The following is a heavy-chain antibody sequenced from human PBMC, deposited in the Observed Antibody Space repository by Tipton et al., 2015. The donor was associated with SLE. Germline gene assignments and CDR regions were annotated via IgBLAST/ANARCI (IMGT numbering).Heavy chain of an antibody. CDR1: GGSISSSSYY. V-gene: IGHV4-39*07. D-gene: IGHD6-6*01. J-gene: IGHJ4*02. CDR3: ARVRPSLEYYFDY. Sequence: TLSLTCTVSGGSISSSSYYWGWIRQPPGKGLEWIGSIYYSGSTYYNPSLKSRVTISVDTSKNQFSLKLSSVTAADTAVYYCARVRPSLEYYFDYWGQGTLVTVSS. CDR2: IYYSGST.